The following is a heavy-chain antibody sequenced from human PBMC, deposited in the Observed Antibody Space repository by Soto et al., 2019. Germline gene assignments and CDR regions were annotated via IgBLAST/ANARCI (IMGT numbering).Heavy chain of an antibody. CDR3: ARDSYGLMGAADIRGGYYYYGMDV. D-gene: IGHD2-2*02. J-gene: IGHJ6*02. CDR1: GGSISSGGYY. V-gene: IGHV4-31*03. Sequence: LSLTCTVSGGSISSGGYYWSWIRQHPGKGLEWIGYIYYSGSTYYNPSLKSRVTISVDTSKNQFSLKLSSVTAADTAVYYCARDSYGLMGAADIRGGYYYYGMDVWGQGTTVT. CDR2: IYYSGST.